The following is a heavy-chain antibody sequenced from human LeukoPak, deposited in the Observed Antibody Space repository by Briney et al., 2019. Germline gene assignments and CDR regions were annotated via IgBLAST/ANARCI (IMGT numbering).Heavy chain of an antibody. J-gene: IGHJ5*02. CDR2: IRSKAYGGTT. CDR1: GFTFGDYA. V-gene: IGHV3-49*04. D-gene: IGHD3-16*01. Sequence: GGSLRLSCTASGFTFGDYAMSWVRQAPGKGLEWVGFIRSKAYGGTTEYAASVKGRFTISRDDSKSIAYLQMNSLKTEDTAVYYCTRDLGGGSGSNWFDPWGQGTLVTVSS. CDR3: TRDLGGGSGSNWFDP.